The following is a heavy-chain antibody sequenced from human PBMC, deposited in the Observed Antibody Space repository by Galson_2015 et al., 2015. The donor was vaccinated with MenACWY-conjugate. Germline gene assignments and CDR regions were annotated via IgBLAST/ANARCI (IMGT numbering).Heavy chain of an antibody. J-gene: IGHJ4*02. Sequence: SLRLSCAASGFTFSNAWMTWVRQAPGKGLEWVGRIKSKTHSGTPDYAAPVNGRFTISRDDSRNTVYLEMNGLKAEDTGLYYCTTDYFGLYFFDSWCQGTPVTVSS. D-gene: IGHD2/OR15-2a*01. V-gene: IGHV3-15*01. CDR2: IKSKTHSGTP. CDR1: GFTFSNAW. CDR3: TTDYFGLYFFDS.